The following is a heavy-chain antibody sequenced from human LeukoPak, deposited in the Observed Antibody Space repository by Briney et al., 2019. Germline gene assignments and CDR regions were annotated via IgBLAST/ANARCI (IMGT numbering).Heavy chain of an antibody. Sequence: GGSLRLSCAASGFTFSNYGMHWVRQAPGKGLEWVAVIWYDGSNELYADSVKGRFTISRDNSKSTLYLQVNSLRAEDTAVYYSARGTAGGVINWGIDYWGQGTLVTVSS. CDR3: ARGTAGGVINWGIDY. D-gene: IGHD3-16*02. CDR2: IWYDGSNE. J-gene: IGHJ4*02. CDR1: GFTFSNYG. V-gene: IGHV3-33*01.